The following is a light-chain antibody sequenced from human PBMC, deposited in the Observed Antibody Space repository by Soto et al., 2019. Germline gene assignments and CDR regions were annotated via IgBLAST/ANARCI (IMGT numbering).Light chain of an antibody. CDR1: QSVSSN. J-gene: IGKJ1*01. Sequence: ESGTLWWPASQSVSSNLAWYQQKPGQAPRLLIYGASTRATGLPARFSGSGSGTEFSLTVCSLQSEDFALYYCQQYNAWPPWTCAQGTKVDI. CDR3: QQYNAWPPWT. CDR2: GAS. V-gene: IGKV3-15*01.